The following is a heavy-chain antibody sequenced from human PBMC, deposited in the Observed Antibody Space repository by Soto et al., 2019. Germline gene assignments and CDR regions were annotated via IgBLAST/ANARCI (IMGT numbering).Heavy chain of an antibody. J-gene: IGHJ4*02. CDR2: SYYSGST. CDR1: GGSISSRSYY. CDR3: ARQVVDGTVAGAGSFDY. Sequence: QLQLQESGPGVVKPSETLSLTCTVSGGSISSRSYYWGWIRQPPGKGLEWIGSSYYSGSTYYNPSLKSRVTISVDTSVNQFSLKLRSVTAADTAVYYCARQVVDGTVAGAGSFDYWGQGTLVTVSS. V-gene: IGHV4-39*01. D-gene: IGHD6-19*01.